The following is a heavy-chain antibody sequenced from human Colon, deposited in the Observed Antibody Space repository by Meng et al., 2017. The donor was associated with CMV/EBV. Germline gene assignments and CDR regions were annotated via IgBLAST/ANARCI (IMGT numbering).Heavy chain of an antibody. J-gene: IGHJ4*02. V-gene: IGHV1-69*04. Sequence: VSCKASGGPFRSYTISWVRQAPGQGLEWMGRIIPILGIANYEQKFQGRVTITADKSTSTAYMELSSLRSEDTAVYYCARERYGPQDYWGQGTLVTVSS. CDR1: GGPFRSYT. CDR2: IIPILGIA. CDR3: ARERYGPQDY. D-gene: IGHD1-14*01.